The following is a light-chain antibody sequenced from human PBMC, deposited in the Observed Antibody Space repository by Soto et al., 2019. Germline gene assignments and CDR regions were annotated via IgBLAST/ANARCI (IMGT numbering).Light chain of an antibody. CDR1: SNDIGGYNY. V-gene: IGLV2-14*01. CDR3: SSYTSSSTLYV. J-gene: IGLJ1*01. CDR2: EVT. Sequence: QSALTQPASVSGSPGQSITVSCTGTSNDIGGYNYVSWYQQHPGSAPKLIIFEVTNRPSGVSDRFSGSKSGNTASLTISGLQAEDEVYYYCSSYTSSSTLYVFGTGTKVTVL.